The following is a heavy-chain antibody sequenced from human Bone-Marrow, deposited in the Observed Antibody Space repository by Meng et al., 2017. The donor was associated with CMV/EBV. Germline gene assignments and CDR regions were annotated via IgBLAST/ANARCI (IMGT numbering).Heavy chain of an antibody. CDR1: GFTFSSYA. V-gene: IGHV3-30*04. CDR2: ISYDGSNK. D-gene: IGHD3-3*01. J-gene: IGHJ6*02. Sequence: GESLKISCAASGFTFSSYAMHWVRQAPGKGLEWVAVISYDGSNKYYADSVKGRFTISRDNSKNTLYLQMNSLRAEDTAVYYCARTDFWSGHQRGFYYYYGMDVWGQGTTVTVSS. CDR3: ARTDFWSGHQRGFYYYYGMDV.